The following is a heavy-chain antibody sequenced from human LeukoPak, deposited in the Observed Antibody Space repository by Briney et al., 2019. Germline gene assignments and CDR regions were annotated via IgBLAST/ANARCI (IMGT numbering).Heavy chain of an antibody. CDR1: GVTFSDHY. V-gene: IGHV3-72*01. D-gene: IGHD1-26*01. J-gene: IGHJ4*02. CDR3: ARVKVESGSYYFDS. CDR2: SRDKANSYTT. Sequence: GGSLRLSCAASGVTFSDHYMDWVRQAPGKGLEWVGRSRDKANSYTTEYAASVEGRFTVSRDDSKKSLYLQMDSLKSEDTAVYYCARVKVESGSYYFDSWGQGTLVTVSS.